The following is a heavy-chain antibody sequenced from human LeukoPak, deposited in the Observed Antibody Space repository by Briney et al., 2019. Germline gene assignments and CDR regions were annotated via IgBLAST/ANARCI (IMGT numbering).Heavy chain of an antibody. CDR3: ARDYGDPDAFDI. Sequence: PGGSLRLSCAASGFTFSSYGMHWVRQAPGKGLEWVAVIWYDGSNKYYADSVKGRFTISRDNSKNTLYLQMNSLRAEDTAVYYCARDYGDPDAFDIWGQGTMVTVSS. CDR1: GFTFSSYG. V-gene: IGHV3-33*01. D-gene: IGHD4-17*01. CDR2: IWYDGSNK. J-gene: IGHJ3*02.